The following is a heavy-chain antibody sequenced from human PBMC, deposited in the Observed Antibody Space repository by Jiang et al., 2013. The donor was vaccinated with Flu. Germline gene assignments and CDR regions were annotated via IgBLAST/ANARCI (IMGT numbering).Heavy chain of an antibody. J-gene: IGHJ4*02. CDR2: IIPILGIA. D-gene: IGHD6-19*01. V-gene: IGHV1-69*04. CDR1: GGTFSSYA. Sequence: QSGAEVKKPGSSVKVSCKASGGTFSSYAISWVRQAPGQGLEWMGRIIPILGIANYAQKFQGRVTITADKSTSTAYMELSSLRSEDTAVYYCAREERQGVAVAGTSIDYVGQGTLVHRLL. CDR3: AREERQGVAVAGTSIDY.